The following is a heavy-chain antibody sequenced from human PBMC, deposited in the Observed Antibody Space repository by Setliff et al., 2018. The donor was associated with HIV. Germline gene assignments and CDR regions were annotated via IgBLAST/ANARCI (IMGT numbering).Heavy chain of an antibody. CDR1: GGSFSGYC. CDR3: ARARGSGPWEIIFYDGFDI. V-gene: IGHV4-34*01. D-gene: IGHD1-26*01. CDR2: IPHSGRS. J-gene: IGHJ3*02. Sequence: PSETLSLTCAVYGGSFSGYCWSWIRQPPGKGLEWIGEIPHSGRSNYNPSLKSRVIISLDTSKNQFSLKLSSVTAADTAVYYCARARGSGPWEIIFYDGFDIWGQGTMVTVSS.